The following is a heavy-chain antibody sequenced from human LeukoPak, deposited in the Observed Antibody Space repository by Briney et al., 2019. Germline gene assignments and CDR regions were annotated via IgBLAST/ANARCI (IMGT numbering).Heavy chain of an antibody. CDR2: INHSGST. J-gene: IGHJ5*02. V-gene: IGHV4-34*01. CDR3: ARGFRYYDILTGQRAGWFDP. Sequence: SETLSLTCAVYGGSFSGYYWSWIRQSPGKGLEWIGEINHSGSTNYNPSLKSRVTISVDTSKNQFSLKLSSVTAADTAVYYCARGFRYYDILTGQRAGWFDPWGQGTLVTVPS. D-gene: IGHD3-9*01. CDR1: GGSFSGYY.